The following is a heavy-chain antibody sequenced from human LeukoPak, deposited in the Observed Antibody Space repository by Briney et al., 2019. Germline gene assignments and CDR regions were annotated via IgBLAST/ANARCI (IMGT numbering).Heavy chain of an antibody. CDR2: IKSDGST. CDR3: ARAPSEVGGYYPEYFRH. V-gene: IGHV3-74*01. D-gene: IGHD3-22*01. J-gene: IGHJ1*01. CDR1: GFTFSSYW. Sequence: GGSLRLSCAASGFTFSSYWMHWVRQAPGKGPVWVSRIKSDGSTNYADSVKGRFTISRDNAKNTVSLQMNSLRAEDTGVYYCARAPSEVGGYYPEYFRHWGQGTLVTVSS.